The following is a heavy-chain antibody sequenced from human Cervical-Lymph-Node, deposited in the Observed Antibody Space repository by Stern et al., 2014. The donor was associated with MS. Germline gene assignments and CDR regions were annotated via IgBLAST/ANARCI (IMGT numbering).Heavy chain of an antibody. CDR1: GYTFTSYD. J-gene: IGHJ4*02. CDR2: MNPNSGNT. Sequence: QVQLVQSGAEVKKPGASVKVSCKASGYTFTSYDINWVRQATGQGLEWMGWMNPNSGNTGYAQKFQGRVTMTRNTSISTAYMELSSLRSEDTAVYYCARGRAHDYGDLYYFDYWGQGTLVTVSS. V-gene: IGHV1-8*01. D-gene: IGHD4-17*01. CDR3: ARGRAHDYGDLYYFDY.